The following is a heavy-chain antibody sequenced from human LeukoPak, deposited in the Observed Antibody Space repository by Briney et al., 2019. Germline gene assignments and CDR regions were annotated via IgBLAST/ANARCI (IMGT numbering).Heavy chain of an antibody. Sequence: ASVKVSCKASGHTFNGYYMHWVRQAPGQGREWMGWLNPNSGGTNYAQKFQGRVTMTRDTSISTPHMELSRLRSDDTAVYYCARDATPYDFWSGYYRPDAFDIWGQGTMVTVSS. CDR3: ARDATPYDFWSGYYRPDAFDI. J-gene: IGHJ3*02. CDR1: GHTFNGYY. D-gene: IGHD3-3*01. V-gene: IGHV1-2*02. CDR2: LNPNSGGT.